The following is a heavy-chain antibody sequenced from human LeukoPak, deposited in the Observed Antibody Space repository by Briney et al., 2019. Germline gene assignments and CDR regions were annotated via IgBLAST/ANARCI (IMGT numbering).Heavy chain of an antibody. Sequence: GRSLRLSCAASGFTFDDYAMHWVRQAPGKGLEWVSGISWNSGSIGYADSVKGRFTISRDNGKNSLYLQMNSLRAEDTALYYCAKDMKGYYYYGMDVWGQGTTVTVSS. V-gene: IGHV3-9*01. CDR3: AKDMKGYYYYGMDV. J-gene: IGHJ6*02. CDR1: GFTFDDYA. CDR2: ISWNSGSI.